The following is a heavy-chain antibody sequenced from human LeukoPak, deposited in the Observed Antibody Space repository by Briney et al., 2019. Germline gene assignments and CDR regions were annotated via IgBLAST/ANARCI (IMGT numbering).Heavy chain of an antibody. D-gene: IGHD3-22*01. CDR1: GFTFSIYS. CDR2: ISSRGTIT. CDR3: ARTAYYYDSSGYDDAFDI. Sequence: GGSLRLSCAASGFTFSIYSMNWVRQAPGKGLEWVSHISSRGTITYYADSVKGRFTISRDNAKNSLCLQMDSLRAEDTAVYYCARTAYYYDSSGYDDAFDIWGQGTMVTVSS. J-gene: IGHJ3*02. V-gene: IGHV3-48*04.